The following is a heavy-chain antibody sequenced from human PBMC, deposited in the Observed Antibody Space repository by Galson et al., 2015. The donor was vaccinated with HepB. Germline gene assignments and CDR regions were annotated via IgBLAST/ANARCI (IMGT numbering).Heavy chain of an antibody. V-gene: IGHV3-21*01. CDR2: ISSSSNYI. CDR1: GFTFSSSS. J-gene: IGHJ4*02. CDR3: ARENDYGDENFDY. D-gene: IGHD4-17*01. Sequence: SLRLSCAASGFTFSSSSMNWVRQAPGKGLEWVSYISSSSNYIYYADSVKGRFTISRDNAKNSLYLQMNSLRAEDTAVYYCARENDYGDENFDYWGQGTLVTVSS.